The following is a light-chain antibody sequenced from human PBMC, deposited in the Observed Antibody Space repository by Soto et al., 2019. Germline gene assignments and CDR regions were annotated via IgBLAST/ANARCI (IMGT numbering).Light chain of an antibody. CDR1: QSVSSS. CDR3: QHYGSSIT. Sequence: EIVMTQSPARLSLSPGERATLSCRASQSVSSSLAWYQQKPGQAPRLLIYDASNRATGIPARFSGSGSGTVFTLTISRLEPEDCALYYCQHYGSSITFGQGTQLE. J-gene: IGKJ5*01. CDR2: DAS. V-gene: IGKV3-11*01.